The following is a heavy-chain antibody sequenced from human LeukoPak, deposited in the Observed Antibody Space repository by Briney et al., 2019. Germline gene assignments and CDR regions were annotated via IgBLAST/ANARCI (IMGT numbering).Heavy chain of an antibody. Sequence: PGGSLRLSCTASGFTFGDYAMSWVRQAPGKGLEWVGFIRSKAYGGTTEYAASVKGRFTISRDDSKSIAYLQMNSLKTEDTAVYYCTRAVGVNTDYYYYGMDVWGQGTTVTVSS. V-gene: IGHV3-49*04. J-gene: IGHJ6*02. CDR2: IRSKAYGGTT. CDR3: TRAVGVNTDYYYYGMDV. CDR1: GFTFGDYA. D-gene: IGHD2-21*01.